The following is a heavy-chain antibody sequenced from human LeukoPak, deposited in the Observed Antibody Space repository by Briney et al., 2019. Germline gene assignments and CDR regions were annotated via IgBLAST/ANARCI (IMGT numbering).Heavy chain of an antibody. Sequence: GASVKVSCKASGGTFSSYAISWVRQAPGQGREWMGGIIPIFGTANYAQKFQGRVTNTADESTSTAYMELSSLRSEDTAVYYCARRVVVVVAATGYYYYGMDVWGQGTTVTVSS. CDR3: ARRVVVVVAATGYYYYGMDV. J-gene: IGHJ6*02. V-gene: IGHV1-69*13. D-gene: IGHD2-15*01. CDR1: GGTFSSYA. CDR2: IIPIFGTA.